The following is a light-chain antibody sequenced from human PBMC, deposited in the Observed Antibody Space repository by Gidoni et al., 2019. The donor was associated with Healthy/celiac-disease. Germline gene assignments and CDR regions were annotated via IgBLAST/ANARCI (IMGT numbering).Light chain of an antibody. V-gene: IGKV1-39*01. CDR3: QQSYSTWT. CDR2: AAS. Sequence: DIQMTQSPSSLSASVGDRVTITCRASQSISSYLNWYQQKPGKAPKLLIYAASSLQSGVPSRFSGSGSGTDFTLTSSSLQPEDFANYYSQQSYSTWTFXQXTKVEIK. CDR1: QSISSY. J-gene: IGKJ1*01.